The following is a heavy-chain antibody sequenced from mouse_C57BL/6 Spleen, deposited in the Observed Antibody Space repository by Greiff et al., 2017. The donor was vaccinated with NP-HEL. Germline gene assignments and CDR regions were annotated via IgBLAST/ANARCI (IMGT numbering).Heavy chain of an antibody. J-gene: IGHJ3*01. CDR3: ARIGGFAY. Sequence: DVQLQESGPELVKPGASVKISCKASGYSFTGYYMNWVKQSPEKSLEWIGEINPSTGGTTYNQKFKAKATLTVDKSSSTAYMQLKSLTSEDSAVYYCARIGGFAYWGQGTLVTVSA. CDR1: GYSFTGYY. CDR2: INPSTGGT. V-gene: IGHV1-42*01. D-gene: IGHD3-1*01.